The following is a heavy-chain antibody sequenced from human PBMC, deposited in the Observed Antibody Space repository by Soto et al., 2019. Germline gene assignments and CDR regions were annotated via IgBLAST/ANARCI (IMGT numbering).Heavy chain of an antibody. CDR1: GYTFTSYG. J-gene: IGHJ6*02. CDR3: ARDXNDSSAYYHHYYYGMDV. Sequence: ASVKVSCKASGYTFTSYGIHWVRQAPGQRLEWTGWINAGNGNTKYSEKFQGRVTITRDTSASTAYLELSSLRSEGTAVYYCARDXNDSSAYYHHYYYGMDVWGQGTTVTVSS. D-gene: IGHD3-22*01. V-gene: IGHV1-3*01. CDR2: INAGNGNT.